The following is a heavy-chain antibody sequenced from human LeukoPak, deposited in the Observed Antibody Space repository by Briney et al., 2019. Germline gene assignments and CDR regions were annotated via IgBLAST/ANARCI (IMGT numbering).Heavy chain of an antibody. V-gene: IGHV3-23*01. CDR3: AKDAVYDYYDSSGYSDY. J-gene: IGHJ4*02. D-gene: IGHD3-22*01. CDR2: ISGSGGNT. CDR1: GFIFSNYV. Sequence: GGSLRLSCAASGFIFSNYVMSWVRQAPGKGLEWVSAISGSGGNTYYADSVKGRFTISRDNSKNTLYLQMNSLRAEDAAVYYCAKDAVYDYYDSSGYSDYWGQGTLVTVSS.